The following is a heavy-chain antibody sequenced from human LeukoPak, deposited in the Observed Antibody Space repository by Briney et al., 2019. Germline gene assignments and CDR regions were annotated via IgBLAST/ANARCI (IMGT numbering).Heavy chain of an antibody. CDR3: AGSLVPESAFDI. CDR1: GFTFITYA. V-gene: IGHV3-23*01. Sequence: GGSLRLSCAASGFTFITYAMSWVRQAPGKGPEWVSGISVSGGRTDYADSVKGRFTISRDNSKNTLYLQMNSLRAEDTAVYYCAGSLVPESAFDIWGQGTMVTVSS. CDR2: ISVSGGRT. D-gene: IGHD2-15*01. J-gene: IGHJ3*02.